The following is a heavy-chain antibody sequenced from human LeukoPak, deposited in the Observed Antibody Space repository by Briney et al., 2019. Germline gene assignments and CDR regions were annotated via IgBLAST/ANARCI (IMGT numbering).Heavy chain of an antibody. CDR2: ISSSNSYI. D-gene: IGHD1-26*01. CDR3: ATGGVGATSPLFIDY. CDR1: AFTFSSYS. V-gene: IGHV3-21*01. J-gene: IGHJ4*02. Sequence: GGSLRLSCAAYAFTFSSYSMNWVRQAPGKGLEWVSFISSSNSYIYHADSMKGRFTISRDNAKNSLFLQMNSIRAEDTAVYDCATGGVGATSPLFIDYWGQGTLVTVSS.